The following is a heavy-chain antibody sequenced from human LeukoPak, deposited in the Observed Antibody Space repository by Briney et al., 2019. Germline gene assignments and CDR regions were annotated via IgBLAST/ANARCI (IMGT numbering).Heavy chain of an antibody. CDR1: GGSISSSSYY. CDR2: IYYSGST. V-gene: IGHV4-39*01. D-gene: IGHD2-15*01. J-gene: IGHJ4*02. Sequence: ASETLSLTCTVSGGSISSSSYYWGWIRQPPGKGLEWIGNIYYSGSTYYNPSLKSRVTISADTSKNQFSLKLSSVTAADTAVYYCASFTMYRYCSGGNCYSSPAKNWGQGTLVTVSS. CDR3: ASFTMYRYCSGGNCYSSPAKN.